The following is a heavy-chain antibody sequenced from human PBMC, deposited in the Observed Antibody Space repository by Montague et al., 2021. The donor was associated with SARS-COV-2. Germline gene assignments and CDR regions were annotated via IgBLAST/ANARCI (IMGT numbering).Heavy chain of an antibody. Sequence: SETLSLTCRVSGDSISDYYGSWIRQSGGNGLEWIGRIYSRGGTNYNPSLKSRVTMSVDTSKKQFSLKLNSVTAADTAFYYCAIAGHSSNWDNWIDPWGQGTLVTVSS. V-gene: IGHV4-4*07. CDR2: IYSRGGT. J-gene: IGHJ5*02. CDR3: AIAGHSSNWDNWIDP. CDR1: GDSISDYY. D-gene: IGHD3-22*01.